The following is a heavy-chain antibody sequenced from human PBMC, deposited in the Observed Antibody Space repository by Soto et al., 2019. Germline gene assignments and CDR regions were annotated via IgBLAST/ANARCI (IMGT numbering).Heavy chain of an antibody. D-gene: IGHD3-10*01. CDR3: ATTRGLAVGGSLDY. V-gene: IGHV4-39*01. CDR2: FYDGNT. Sequence: SETLSLTCIVSGGSITRRSSYWAWIRQPPGKGLEWVGTFYDGNTYHNPSLRSRITIAVDTSKNQFSLKLTSVAAADTAFYYCATTRGLAVGGSLDYWGQGMLVTVSS. CDR1: GGSITRRSSY. J-gene: IGHJ4*02.